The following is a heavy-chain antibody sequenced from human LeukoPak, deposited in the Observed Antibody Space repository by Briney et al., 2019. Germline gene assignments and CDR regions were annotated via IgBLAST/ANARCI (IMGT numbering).Heavy chain of an antibody. Sequence: ASVKVSCKASGYTFTSYYMHWVRQAPGQGLEWMGRINPSVGSTSYAQRFQDRVTMTRDTSTSTVYMGLSSLRSEDTAVYYCARADCTNGVCYLDSWGQGILVTVSS. CDR3: ARADCTNGVCYLDS. CDR2: INPSVGST. V-gene: IGHV1-46*01. D-gene: IGHD2-8*01. J-gene: IGHJ4*02. CDR1: GYTFTSYY.